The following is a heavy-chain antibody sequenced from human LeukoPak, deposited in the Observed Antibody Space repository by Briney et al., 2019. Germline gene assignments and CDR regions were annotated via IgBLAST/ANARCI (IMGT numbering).Heavy chain of an antibody. CDR2: IWYTGRTN. CDR3: LRDSDRDCGSSSCWAGGC. V-gene: IGHV3-33*01. J-gene: IGHJ4*02. CDR1: GFTLRNFG. D-gene: IGHD2-2*01. Sequence: GGSLRLSCAASGFTLRNFGMHWVRQAPGKGLEWVAVIWYTGRTNYYADSVKGRFTVSRDTSNNTLYLHMNSLRVEDTAVYYCLRDSDRDCGSSSCWAGGCWGQGTLVTVSS.